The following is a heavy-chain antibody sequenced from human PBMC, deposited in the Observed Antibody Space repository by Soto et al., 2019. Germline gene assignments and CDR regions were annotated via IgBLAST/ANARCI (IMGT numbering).Heavy chain of an antibody. CDR1: GLTFSNYA. CDR3: AKNQERELPRVIDF. D-gene: IGHD1-7*01. V-gene: IGHV3-23*01. J-gene: IGHJ4*02. Sequence: EVRLLESGGGLVKPGGSLRLSCATSGLTFSNYAMSWVRQAPGGGLEWVSSMSGSSSTTYYADSVRGRFTISRDRSKNTLYLQMSSLRAADTALYYCAKNQERELPRVIDFWGQGTLVTVSS. CDR2: MSGSSSTT.